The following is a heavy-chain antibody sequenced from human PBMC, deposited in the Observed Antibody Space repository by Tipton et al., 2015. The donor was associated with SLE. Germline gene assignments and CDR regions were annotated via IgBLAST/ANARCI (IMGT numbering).Heavy chain of an antibody. V-gene: IGHV4-59*01. D-gene: IGHD3-9*01. CDR1: GGSISAYF. CDR2: FHYGGST. CDR3: ARGSLGRHYDIVTGHTYYYFYYMDV. Sequence: TLSLTCTVSGGSISAYFWSWIRQPPGKGLEWIGSFHYGGSTDYNPSLKSRVTMSVDTSQNQFSLKLSSVSAADTAVYYCARGSLGRHYDIVTGHTYYYFYYMDVWGKGTTVTVSS. J-gene: IGHJ6*03.